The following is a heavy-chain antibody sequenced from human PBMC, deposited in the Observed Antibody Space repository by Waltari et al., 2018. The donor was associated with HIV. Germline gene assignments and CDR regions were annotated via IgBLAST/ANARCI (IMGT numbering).Heavy chain of an antibody. D-gene: IGHD4-17*01. V-gene: IGHV3-48*03. CDR2: MSSSGNTR. J-gene: IGHJ4*02. CDR1: GFIFSTYE. CDR3: TRGDGDYGGFDY. Sequence: EVQLVDSGGGLVQPGGSLSLSCAASGFIFSTYEMNWVRQAPGKGLEWVSYMSSSGNTRYYADSVKGRFTISRDNAKNSMYLQMNSLTAEDTAVYFCTRGDGDYGGFDYWGQGTLVTVSS.